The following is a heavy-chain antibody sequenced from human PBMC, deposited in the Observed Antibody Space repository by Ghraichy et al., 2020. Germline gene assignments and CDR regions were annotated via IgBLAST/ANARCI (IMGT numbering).Heavy chain of an antibody. V-gene: IGHV3-48*02. D-gene: IGHD3-3*01. Sequence: GGSLRLSCAASGFTFSSYSMNWVRQAPGKGLEWVSYISDSSSDKYYVDSVKGRFTISRDNAKNSLYLQMNSLRDEDTAVYYCARDRFLVGDYYGMDVWGQGTTVTVSS. CDR2: ISDSSSDK. CDR1: GFTFSSYS. CDR3: ARDRFLVGDYYGMDV. J-gene: IGHJ6*02.